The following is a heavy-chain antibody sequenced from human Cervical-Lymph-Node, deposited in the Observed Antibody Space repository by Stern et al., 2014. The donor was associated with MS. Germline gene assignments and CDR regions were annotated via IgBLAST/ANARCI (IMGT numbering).Heavy chain of an antibody. D-gene: IGHD4-23*01. CDR1: GYMFASPW. CDR3: ARVNGGNSDWFDP. Sequence: VQLGQSGAEVKKPGESLKISCKASGYMFASPWIGWVRQMPGKGLEWMGIIDPGDSNTIYSPSSQGQVTISVDKSPSTAYLQWSSLKASDTAMYYCARVNGGNSDWFDPWGQGTLVTVSS. V-gene: IGHV5-51*01. CDR2: IDPGDSNT. J-gene: IGHJ5*02.